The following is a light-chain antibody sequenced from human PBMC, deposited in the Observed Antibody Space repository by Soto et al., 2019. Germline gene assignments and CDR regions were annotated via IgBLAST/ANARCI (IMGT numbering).Light chain of an antibody. J-gene: IGLJ2*01. Sequence: QLVLTQPPAASGTPGQRVTISCSGNTSNIGSSYVYWYQQLPGMAPKLLMFGNNQRPSGVPDRFSGSKSGTSASLAISGLRSEDEADYHCAAWDASLSGVVFGGGTKLTVL. V-gene: IGLV1-47*01. CDR3: AAWDASLSGVV. CDR1: TSNIGSSY. CDR2: GNN.